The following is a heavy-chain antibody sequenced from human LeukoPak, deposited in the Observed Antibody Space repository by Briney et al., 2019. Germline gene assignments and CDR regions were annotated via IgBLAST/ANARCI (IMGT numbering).Heavy chain of an antibody. Sequence: VASVKVSCKASGYTFTGYYMHWVRQAPGQGLEWMGWINPNSGGTNYAQKFQGRVTMTRDTSISTAYMELSRLRSDDTAVYYCARRKGAARLGLDYWGQGTLVTVSS. CDR2: INPNSGGT. CDR3: ARRKGAARLGLDY. D-gene: IGHD6-6*01. J-gene: IGHJ4*02. V-gene: IGHV1-2*02. CDR1: GYTFTGYY.